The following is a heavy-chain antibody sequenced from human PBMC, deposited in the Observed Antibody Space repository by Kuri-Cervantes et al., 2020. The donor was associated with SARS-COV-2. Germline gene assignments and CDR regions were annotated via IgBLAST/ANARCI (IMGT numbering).Heavy chain of an antibody. D-gene: IGHD5-12*01. J-gene: IGHJ4*02. CDR3: ARGSREGYEGTFGY. CDR1: GDSITSSTYY. CDR2: IHSSGTT. Sequence: GSLRLSCTVSGDSITSSTYYWNWIRQSPGKGLEWIGRIHSSGTTNYNPSLKSRVTISGHTSKGQFSLSLRSLTTADTAVYYCARGSREGYEGTFGYWGQGTLVTVSS. V-gene: IGHV4-61*01.